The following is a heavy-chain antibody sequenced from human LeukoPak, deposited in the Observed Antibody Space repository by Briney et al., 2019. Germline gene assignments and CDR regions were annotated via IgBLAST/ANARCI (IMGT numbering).Heavy chain of an antibody. D-gene: IGHD3-10*01. CDR1: GFTFSSYA. Sequence: PGGSLRLSCAASGFTFSSYAMHWVRQAPGKGLEWVSGISGGGINTYYADSVKGRFTISRDNSKDTLWLQMNSLRVEDTAVYYCAKKGRGHDAFDIWGQGTMVTVSS. CDR3: AKKGRGHDAFDI. V-gene: IGHV3-23*01. CDR2: ISGGGINT. J-gene: IGHJ3*02.